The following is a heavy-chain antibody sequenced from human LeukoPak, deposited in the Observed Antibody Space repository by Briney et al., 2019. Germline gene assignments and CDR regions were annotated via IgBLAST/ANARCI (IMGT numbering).Heavy chain of an antibody. V-gene: IGHV3-11*01. D-gene: IGHD2-2*01. CDR3: ARDWGYCSSTSCPLDY. CDR1: GFTFSDYY. J-gene: IGHJ4*02. Sequence: GGSLRLSCAASGFTFSDYYMGWIRQAPGKGLEWVSYISSSGSTIYYADSVKGRFTISRDNAKNSLYLQMNSLRAEDTAVYYCARDWGYCSSTSCPLDYWGQGTLVTVSS. CDR2: ISSSGSTI.